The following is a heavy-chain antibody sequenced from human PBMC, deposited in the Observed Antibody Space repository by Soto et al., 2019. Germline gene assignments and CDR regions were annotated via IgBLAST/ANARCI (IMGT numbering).Heavy chain of an antibody. J-gene: IGHJ4*02. CDR2: SIPVFGTA. V-gene: IGHV1-69*01. Sequence: QVQLVQSGAEVKKPGSSVKLSCKTSGGTFRNYAINWVRQAPGQGLEWMGGSIPVFGTANYAQTFQGRFTITADESTSTGYMELSSLRSEDTAVYYCAIPLPKQQLVRGAFDHWGQGTLVTVAS. D-gene: IGHD6-13*01. CDR1: GGTFRNYA. CDR3: AIPLPKQQLVRGAFDH.